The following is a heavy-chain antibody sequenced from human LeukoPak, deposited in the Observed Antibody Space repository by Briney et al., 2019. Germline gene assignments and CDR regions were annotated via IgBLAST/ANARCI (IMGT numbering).Heavy chain of an antibody. CDR1: GFTFDDYA. CDR2: ISWNSGSI. J-gene: IGHJ4*02. CDR3: VKGRYYDSSGLFDY. D-gene: IGHD3-22*01. Sequence: GGSLRLSCAASGFTFDDYAMNWVRQAPGEGLEWVSGISWNSGSIGYADSVKGRFTISRDNAKNSLYLQMNSLRVEDTALYYCVKGRYYDSSGLFDYWGQGTLVTVSS. V-gene: IGHV3-9*01.